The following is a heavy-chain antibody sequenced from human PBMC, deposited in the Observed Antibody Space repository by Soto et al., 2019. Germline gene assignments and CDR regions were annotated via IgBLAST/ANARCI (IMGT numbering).Heavy chain of an antibody. J-gene: IGHJ6*02. Sequence: ASVKVSCKASGYTFTSYDINWVRQATGQGLEWMGWMNPNSGNTGYAQKFQSRVTITKDTSKNQVVLTMTNMDPVDTATYYCAHKGGRGAGMDVWGQGTTVTVSS. CDR3: AHKGGRGAGMDV. CDR1: GYTFTSYD. D-gene: IGHD2-15*01. V-gene: IGHV1-8*01. CDR2: MNPNSGNT.